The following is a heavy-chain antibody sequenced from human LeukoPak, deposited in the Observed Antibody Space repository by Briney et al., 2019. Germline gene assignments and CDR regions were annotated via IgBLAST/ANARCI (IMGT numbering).Heavy chain of an antibody. J-gene: IGHJ4*02. Sequence: ASVKVSCKASGYTFTSFGIRWVRQAPGQGLEWMGWISVYNGKTNYAQKFQDRVNMTTDTSTSTAYMELRSLRSDDTAVYFCARAPGIAPGAKIDFWGQGALITVSS. CDR1: GYTFTSFG. CDR2: ISVYNGKT. V-gene: IGHV1-18*01. D-gene: IGHD6-13*01. CDR3: ARAPGIAPGAKIDF.